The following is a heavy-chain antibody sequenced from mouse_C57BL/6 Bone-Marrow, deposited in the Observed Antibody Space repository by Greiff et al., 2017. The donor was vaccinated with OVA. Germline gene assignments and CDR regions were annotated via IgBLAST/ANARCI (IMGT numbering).Heavy chain of an antibody. CDR3: ARERGLRKDY. J-gene: IGHJ2*01. D-gene: IGHD2-4*01. CDR2: ISSGGSYT. V-gene: IGHV5-6*01. Sequence: EVHLVESGGDLVKPGGSLKLSCAASGFTFSSYGMSWVRQTPDKRLEWVATISSGGSYTYYPDSVKGRFTISRDNAKNTLYLQMSSLKSEDTAMYYCARERGLRKDYWGQGTTLTVSS. CDR1: GFTFSSYG.